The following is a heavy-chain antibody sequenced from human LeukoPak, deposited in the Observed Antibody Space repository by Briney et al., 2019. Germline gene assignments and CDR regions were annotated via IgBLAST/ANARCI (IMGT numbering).Heavy chain of an antibody. CDR3: EREGNPLDY. V-gene: IGHV3-33*01. Sequence: PPGGSLRLSCAASGFTFSSYGMHWVRQAPGKGLEWVAVIWYDGSNKYYADSVKGRFTISRDNSKNTLYLQMNSLRAEATAVYYCEREGNPLDYCGQGTLVTVSS. CDR2: IWYDGSNK. J-gene: IGHJ4*01. CDR1: GFTFSSYG.